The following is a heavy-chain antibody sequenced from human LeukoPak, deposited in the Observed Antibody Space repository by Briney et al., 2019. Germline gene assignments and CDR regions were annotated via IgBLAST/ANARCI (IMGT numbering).Heavy chain of an antibody. D-gene: IGHD6-19*01. V-gene: IGHV1-69*01. CDR2: IIPIFDTA. CDR3: ARVYRASSDNWFDP. J-gene: IGHJ5*02. Sequence: ASVKVSCKASGGTFSNYAISWVRQAPGQGLEWMGGIIPIFDTADYAQKFQGRLTITAEESTSTAYMELSSLRAEDTAVYYCARVYRASSDNWFDPWGRGTLVTVSS. CDR1: GGTFSNYA.